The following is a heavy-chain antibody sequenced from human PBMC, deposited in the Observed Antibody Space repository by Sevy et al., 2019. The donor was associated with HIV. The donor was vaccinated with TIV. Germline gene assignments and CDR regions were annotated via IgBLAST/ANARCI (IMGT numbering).Heavy chain of an antibody. CDR2: ISGSGGST. Sequence: GGSLRLSCAASGFSLRSYAMSWVRQAPGKGLEWVSFISGSGGSTYYADAVKGRFTISRDNSKKTLYMQMNSLRVEDTAVYYWAKDVWFGELSGLYYYYGMDVWGQGTTVTVSS. CDR3: AKDVWFGELSGLYYYYGMDV. V-gene: IGHV3-23*01. CDR1: GFSLRSYA. D-gene: IGHD3-10*01. J-gene: IGHJ6*02.